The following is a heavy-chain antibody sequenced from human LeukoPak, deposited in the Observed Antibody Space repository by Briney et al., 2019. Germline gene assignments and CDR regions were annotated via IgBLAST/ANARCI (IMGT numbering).Heavy chain of an antibody. D-gene: IGHD3-10*01. CDR2: IYHSGST. J-gene: IGHJ5*02. V-gene: IGHV4-34*01. CDR3: ARGGYYGSGNDFRFDP. CDR1: GGSFSGYY. Sequence: SETLSLTCAVYGGSFSGYYWSWIRQPPGKGLEWIGRIYHSGSTFYNPSLKSRVTISVDTSKNQFSLKLSSVTAADTAIYYCARGGYYGSGNDFRFDPWGQGTLVTVSS.